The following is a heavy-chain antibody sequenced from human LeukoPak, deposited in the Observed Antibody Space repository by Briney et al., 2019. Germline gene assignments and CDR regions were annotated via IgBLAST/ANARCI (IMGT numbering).Heavy chain of an antibody. J-gene: IGHJ4*02. CDR2: ISSSSTI. CDR1: GFTFSSYS. Sequence: AGGSLRLSCAASGFTFSSYSMNWVRQAPGKGLEWVSYISSSSTIYYADSVKGRFTISRDNAKNSLYLQMNSLRAEDTAVYYCAALRGGIDYWGQGTLVTVSS. CDR3: AALRGGIDY. V-gene: IGHV3-48*01. D-gene: IGHD2-15*01.